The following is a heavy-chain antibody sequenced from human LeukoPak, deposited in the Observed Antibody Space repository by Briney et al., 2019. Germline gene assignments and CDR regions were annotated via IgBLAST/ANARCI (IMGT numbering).Heavy chain of an antibody. J-gene: IGHJ5*02. Sequence: SETLSLICAVYGGSFSGYYWSWIRQPPGKGLEWIGEINHSGSTNYNPSLKSRVTISVDTSKNQFSLKLGSVTAADTAVYYCASVRSRVVRPRRNWFDPWGQGTLVTVSS. CDR2: INHSGST. V-gene: IGHV4-34*01. CDR1: GGSFSGYY. CDR3: ASVRSRVVRPRRNWFDP. D-gene: IGHD3-3*01.